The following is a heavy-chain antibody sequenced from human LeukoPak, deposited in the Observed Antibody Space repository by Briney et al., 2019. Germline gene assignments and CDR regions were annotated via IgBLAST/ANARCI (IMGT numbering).Heavy chain of an antibody. Sequence: GASLQISCQGSGYHFTSYRISRVRQLPGKGLEWMGRIDPSDSYTNYSPPFQGHVTISADKSISTAYLQWSSLNASAAAMYYCASRGYSYGRDFDYWGQGTLVTVSS. CDR3: ASRGYSYGRDFDY. J-gene: IGHJ4*02. CDR2: IDPSDSYT. V-gene: IGHV5-10-1*01. D-gene: IGHD5-18*01. CDR1: GYHFTSYR.